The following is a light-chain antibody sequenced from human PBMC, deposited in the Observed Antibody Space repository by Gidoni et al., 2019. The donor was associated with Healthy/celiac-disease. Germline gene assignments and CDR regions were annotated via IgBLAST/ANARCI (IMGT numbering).Light chain of an antibody. Sequence: QSALTQPASVSGSPGQSITISCTGTSSDVWSYNLVSWYQQHPGKAPKLMIYEGSKRPSGFSNRFSGSKSGNTASLTISGLQAEDEADYYCCSYAGISTLYVFGTGTKVTVL. CDR2: EGS. CDR1: SSDVWSYNL. CDR3: CSYAGISTLYV. J-gene: IGLJ1*01. V-gene: IGLV2-23*01.